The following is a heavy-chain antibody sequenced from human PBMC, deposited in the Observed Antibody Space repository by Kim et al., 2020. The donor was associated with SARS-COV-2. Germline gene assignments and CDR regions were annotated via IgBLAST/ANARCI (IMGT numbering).Heavy chain of an antibody. CDR1: GFTFSTYE. Sequence: GGSLRLSCAASGFTFSTYEMNWVRQAPGKGLEWISFISSRGETTYYADSVKGRFTTSRDNAENSLYLQMSSLRVDDTAVYYCARDSIWGDHGEYGFFDYWGQGILVTVSS. J-gene: IGHJ4*02. CDR2: ISSRGETT. CDR3: ARDSIWGDHGEYGFFDY. V-gene: IGHV3-48*03. D-gene: IGHD4-17*01.